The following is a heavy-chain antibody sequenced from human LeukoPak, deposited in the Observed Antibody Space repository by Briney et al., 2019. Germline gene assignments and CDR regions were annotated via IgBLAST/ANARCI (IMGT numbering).Heavy chain of an antibody. D-gene: IGHD3-10*01. CDR2: ISPSGGST. Sequence: GASVKVSCKAFGYTFTSNYMHWVRQAPGQGPEWMGVISPSGGSTTYAQKFQGRVTLTRDMSTSTDYLELSSLRSEDTAVYYCARDSYYYGSGTLYFDYWGQGTLVTVSS. V-gene: IGHV1-46*01. J-gene: IGHJ4*02. CDR1: GYTFTSNY. CDR3: ARDSYYYGSGTLYFDY.